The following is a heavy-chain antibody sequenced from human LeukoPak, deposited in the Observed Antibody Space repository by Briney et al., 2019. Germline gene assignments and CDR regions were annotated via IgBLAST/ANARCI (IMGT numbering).Heavy chain of an antibody. CDR3: ARMGYDYVWGSYRHCDY. V-gene: IGHV4-34*01. J-gene: IGHJ4*02. D-gene: IGHD3-16*02. CDR1: GGAFSGYY. Sequence: SSETLSLTCAVYGGAFSGYYWSWIGQPPGKGLEWIGEINHSGSTNYNPSLKSRVTISVDTSNNQFSLKLRSVTAADTVVYYCARMGYDYVWGSYRHCDYWGQGTLVTVSS. CDR2: INHSGST.